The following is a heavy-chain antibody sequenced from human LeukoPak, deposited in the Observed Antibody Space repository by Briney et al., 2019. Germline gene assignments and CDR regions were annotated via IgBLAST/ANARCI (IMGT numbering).Heavy chain of an antibody. Sequence: PGGSLRLSCAASGFTVSSNYMTWVRQAPGKGLEWVSVFYSGGNTCYADSVKGRFTISRDTFKNTVDLQMNSLRSEDAAVYYCATFSYAGNAGGSVGYWGQGTLVTVSS. D-gene: IGHD4-23*01. CDR2: FYSGGNT. J-gene: IGHJ4*02. V-gene: IGHV3-53*01. CDR3: ATFSYAGNAGGSVGY. CDR1: GFTVSSNY.